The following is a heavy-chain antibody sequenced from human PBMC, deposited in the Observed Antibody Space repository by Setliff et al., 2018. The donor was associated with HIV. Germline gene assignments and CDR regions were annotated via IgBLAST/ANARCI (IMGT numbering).Heavy chain of an antibody. CDR1: GGSITTTNYY. Sequence: ASETLSLTCTVSGGSITTTNYYWGWVRQSPGKGLEWIGVIYYRGSAYYNLSLQSRVTLSVDTSKNSFSLHLTSVTAADAAVYFCARARGPPLPVLDFWGPGTLVTVSS. CDR3: ARARGPPLPVLDF. J-gene: IGHJ4*02. V-gene: IGHV4-39*07. CDR2: IYYRGSA. D-gene: IGHD3-10*01.